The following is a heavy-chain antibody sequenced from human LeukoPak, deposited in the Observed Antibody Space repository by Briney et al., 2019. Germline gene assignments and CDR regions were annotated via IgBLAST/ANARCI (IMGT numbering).Heavy chain of an antibody. D-gene: IGHD3-16*01. CDR1: GYSFTNYW. Sequence: GESLKISCKGSGYSFTNYWIGWVRQMPGKGLEWMGIIYPGDSDTRYSPSFQGQVTISADKSISTAYLQWSSLKASDTAMYYCARDAFPAPAGGPATAYWFDPWGQGTLVTVSS. CDR3: ARDAFPAPAGGPATAYWFDP. J-gene: IGHJ5*02. V-gene: IGHV5-51*01. CDR2: IYPGDSDT.